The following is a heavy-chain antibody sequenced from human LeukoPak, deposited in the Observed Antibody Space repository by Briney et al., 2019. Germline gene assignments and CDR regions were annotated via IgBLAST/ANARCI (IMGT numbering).Heavy chain of an antibody. Sequence: GGSLRLSCAASGFTFSSYWMSWVRQAPGKGLEWVSAISGSGGSTYYADSVKGRFTISRDNSKNTLYLQMNSLRAEDTAVYYCAKSSIAGSYYFDYWGQGTLVTVSS. CDR3: AKSSIAGSYYFDY. CDR1: GFTFSSYW. D-gene: IGHD2/OR15-2a*01. J-gene: IGHJ4*02. CDR2: ISGSGGST. V-gene: IGHV3-23*01.